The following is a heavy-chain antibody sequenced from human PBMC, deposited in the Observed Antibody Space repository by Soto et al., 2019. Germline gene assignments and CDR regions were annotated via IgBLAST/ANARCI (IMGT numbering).Heavy chain of an antibody. V-gene: IGHV3-33*01. CDR1: GFTFSSYG. CDR2: IWYDGSNK. D-gene: IGHD1-1*01. J-gene: IGHJ4*02. Sequence: GGSLRLSCAASGFTFSSYGMHWVRQAPGKGLEWVAVIWYDGSNKYYADSVKGRFTISRDNSKNTLYLQMNSLRAEDTAVYYCARDIEGTGSYYCDYWGQGTLVTVSS. CDR3: ARDIEGTGSYYCDY.